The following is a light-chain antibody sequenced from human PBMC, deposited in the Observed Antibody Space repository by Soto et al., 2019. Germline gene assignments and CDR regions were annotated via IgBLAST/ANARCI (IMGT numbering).Light chain of an antibody. V-gene: IGKV3-20*01. CDR1: QSVSSSY. CDR3: QQYGSSPWT. CDR2: AES. J-gene: IGKJ1*01. Sequence: SQSVSSSYLVWHQQKTGQAPRIXIYAESRRATGIPARFSGSGSGTDFSLTISRLEPEDFAVYYCQQYGSSPWTCGQGTKVDIK.